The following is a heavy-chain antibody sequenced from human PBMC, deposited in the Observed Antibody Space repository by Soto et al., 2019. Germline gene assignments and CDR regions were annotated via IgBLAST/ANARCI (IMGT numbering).Heavy chain of an antibody. Sequence: GGSLRLSCPASGFTFSSYAMSWVRQAPGKGLEWVSPFSGIGGSTYYADSVKGRFTISRDHSKNRLYLRMNSLRAEDTAVYCCAKEPPTWGWFDPWGQGTLVTVSS. CDR3: AKEPPTWGWFDP. V-gene: IGHV3-23*01. J-gene: IGHJ5*02. CDR1: GFTFSSYA. CDR2: FSGIGGST. D-gene: IGHD3-16*01.